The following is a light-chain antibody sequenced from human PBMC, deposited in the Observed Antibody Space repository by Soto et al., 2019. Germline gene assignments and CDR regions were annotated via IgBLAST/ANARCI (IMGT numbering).Light chain of an antibody. CDR3: QQYGSSPIT. CDR2: AAT. CDR1: TGIRTD. J-gene: IGKJ5*01. V-gene: IGKV1-6*01. Sequence: AIQLTQSPSSLSASVGDRVTITCRASTGIRTDLSWYQQKPGKVPKVLIYAATSLHSGVPSRFSSSGSGTDFTLTISRLEPEEFAVYYCQQYGSSPITFGQGTRLEI.